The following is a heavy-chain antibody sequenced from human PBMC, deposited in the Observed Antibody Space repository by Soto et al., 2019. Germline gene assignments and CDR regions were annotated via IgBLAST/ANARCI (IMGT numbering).Heavy chain of an antibody. CDR2: IYYSGST. D-gene: IGHD6-19*01. CDR1: GGSVSSGSYY. J-gene: IGHJ6*02. Sequence: QGQLQESGPGLVKPSETLSLTCTVSGGSVSSGSYYWSWIRQPPGKGLEWIGYIYYSGSTNYNPSVKGQVTLSVDTAKDQFSLKLSSVTAADTAVYYCASGIGGWYQGRYYYGMDVWGQATAVTVSS. V-gene: IGHV4-61*01. CDR3: ASGIGGWYQGRYYYGMDV.